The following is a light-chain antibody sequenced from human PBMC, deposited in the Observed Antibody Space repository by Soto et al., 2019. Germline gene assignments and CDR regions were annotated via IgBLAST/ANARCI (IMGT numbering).Light chain of an antibody. Sequence: EIVLTQSPGTLSLSPGERATLSCRASQSVSSSYLAWYQQKPGQAPRLLIYGASSRATGIPDRFSGSGSGKDFTLTISRLEPEDIAVYYCQQYGSSFTFGPGTKVDIK. CDR3: QQYGSSFT. J-gene: IGKJ3*01. CDR2: GAS. V-gene: IGKV3-20*01. CDR1: QSVSSSY.